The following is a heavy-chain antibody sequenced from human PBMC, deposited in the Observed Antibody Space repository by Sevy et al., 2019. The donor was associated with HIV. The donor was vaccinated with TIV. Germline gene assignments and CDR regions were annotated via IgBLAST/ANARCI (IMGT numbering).Heavy chain of an antibody. V-gene: IGHV3-30*03. CDR3: ATGRQGATYGY. D-gene: IGHD1-26*01. Sequence: GGSLRLSCAASGFILRIYAMHWVRQAPSKGLEWVAVISYDGSDKFYAESVKGRFTISRDNSKNMVFLQLNSLRGDDTAVYYCATGRQGATYGYWGQGTPVTVSS. CDR1: GFILRIYA. J-gene: IGHJ4*02. CDR2: ISYDGSDK.